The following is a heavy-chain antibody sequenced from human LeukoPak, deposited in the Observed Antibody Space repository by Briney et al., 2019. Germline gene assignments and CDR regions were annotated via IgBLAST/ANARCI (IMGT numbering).Heavy chain of an antibody. CDR1: GFTFSSSS. CDR2: ISSSSNTV. D-gene: IGHD2-15*01. Sequence: GGSLRLSCAASGFTFSSSSMNWVRKAPGKGLEWVSYISSSSNTVYYADSVKGRFTISRDNAKNSLYLQVNSLRDEDTAVYYCARGGRPFDYWGQGTLVTVSP. CDR3: ARGGRPFDY. J-gene: IGHJ4*02. V-gene: IGHV3-48*02.